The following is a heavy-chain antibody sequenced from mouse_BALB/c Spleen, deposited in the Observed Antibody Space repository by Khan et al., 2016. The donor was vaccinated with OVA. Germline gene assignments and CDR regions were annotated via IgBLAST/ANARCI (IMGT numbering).Heavy chain of an antibody. J-gene: IGHJ1*01. Sequence: QIQLVQSGPELKKPGETVKISCKASGYTFTNYGMNWVKQAPGKGLKWMGWINTYTGEPTYADDFKGRFVFSLETSASTAYLQNSNLKNEDMTIDFWAIISSYWYSDVWGAGTTVTVSS. CDR2: INTYTGEP. CDR1: GYTFTNYG. V-gene: IGHV9-1*02. D-gene: IGHD6-2*01. CDR3: AIISSYWYSDV.